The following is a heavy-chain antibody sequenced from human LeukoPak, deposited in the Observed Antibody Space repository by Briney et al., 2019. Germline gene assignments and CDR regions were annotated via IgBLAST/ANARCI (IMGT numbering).Heavy chain of an antibody. CDR1: GGSISSGSYY. CDR3: ARSESAGRVY. D-gene: IGHD6-13*01. Sequence: SQTLSLTCTVSGGSISSGSYYWSWIRQPAGKGLEWIGRIYTSGSTNYNPSLKSRVTISVDTSKNQFPLKLSSVTAADTAVYYCARSESAGRVYWGQGTLVTVSS. CDR2: IYTSGST. J-gene: IGHJ4*02. V-gene: IGHV4-61*02.